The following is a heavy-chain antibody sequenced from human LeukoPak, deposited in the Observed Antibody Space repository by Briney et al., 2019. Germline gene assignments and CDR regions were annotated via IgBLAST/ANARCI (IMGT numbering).Heavy chain of an antibody. CDR3: ARDISYYFDN. Sequence: PGQSLRLSCAASGFTFSNHGMHWVRQTPGKGPEWVAFLHYDGTTTHYADSVRGRFTNSRDNSKDMLYLQMNSLRAEDTAVYSCARDISYYFDNWGQGTLVTVSS. V-gene: IGHV3-30*02. CDR2: LHYDGTTT. CDR1: GFTFSNHG. J-gene: IGHJ4*02.